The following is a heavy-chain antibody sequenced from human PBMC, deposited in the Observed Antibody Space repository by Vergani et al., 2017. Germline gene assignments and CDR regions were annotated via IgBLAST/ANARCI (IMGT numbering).Heavy chain of an antibody. CDR3: ARDDTGYSSGSHPGTPYFDY. CDR1: GFTFDDYA. D-gene: IGHD6-19*01. CDR2: ISWNSGSI. Sequence: EVQLVESGGGLVQPGRSLRLSCAASGFTFDDYAMHWVRQAPGKGLEWVSGISWNSGSIGYADSVKGRFTISRDNAKNSLYLQMNSLRAEDTAVYYCARDDTGYSSGSHPGTPYFDYWGQGTLVTVSS. J-gene: IGHJ4*02. V-gene: IGHV3-9*01.